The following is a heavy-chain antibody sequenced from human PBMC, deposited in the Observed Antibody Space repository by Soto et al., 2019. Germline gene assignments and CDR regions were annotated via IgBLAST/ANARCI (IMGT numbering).Heavy chain of an antibody. J-gene: IGHJ4*02. CDR1: GGTFSSYA. V-gene: IGHV1-69*13. D-gene: IGHD5-18*01. Sequence: GASVKVSCKASGGTFSSYAITWVRRAPGQGLEWMGGIIPIFGTANYAQKFQGRVTITADESTSTAYMELSSLRSEDTAVYYCARTYTAMYHFDYWGQGTLVTVSS. CDR3: ARTYTAMYHFDY. CDR2: IIPIFGTA.